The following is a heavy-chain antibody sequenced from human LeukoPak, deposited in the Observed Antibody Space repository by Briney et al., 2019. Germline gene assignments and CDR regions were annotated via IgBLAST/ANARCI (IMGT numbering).Heavy chain of an antibody. CDR3: ACRRGSCFDY. D-gene: IGHD2-15*01. V-gene: IGHV4-31*01. J-gene: IGHJ4*02. CDR1: GGSISSGGYY. Sequence: NPSQTLSLTCTVSGGSISSGGYYWSWIRQHPGKGLEWIGYIYYSGSTYYNPSLKSPVTISLYKSKNQFSLEMSSVNAADADVYYCACRRGSCFDYWGQGTLVTVSS. CDR2: IYYSGST.